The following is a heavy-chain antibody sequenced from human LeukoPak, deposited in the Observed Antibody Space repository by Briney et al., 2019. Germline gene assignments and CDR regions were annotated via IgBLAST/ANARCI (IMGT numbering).Heavy chain of an antibody. V-gene: IGHV3-23*01. CDR1: GFSLTNFA. Sequence: GGSLRLSCAASGFSLTNFAMSWVRQAPGKGLEWVSLIFGSSGDTFYADSVKGRFTISRDNSKNRLYLQMNSLRAEDTALYYCAKGAYDYIEMGYFDYWGQGTLVTVSS. J-gene: IGHJ4*02. CDR2: IFGSSGDT. D-gene: IGHD5-12*01. CDR3: AKGAYDYIEMGYFDY.